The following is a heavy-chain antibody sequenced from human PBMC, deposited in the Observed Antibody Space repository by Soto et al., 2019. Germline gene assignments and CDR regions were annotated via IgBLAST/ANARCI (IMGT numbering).Heavy chain of an antibody. D-gene: IGHD2-2*02. V-gene: IGHV4-59*06. CDR2: IYYSGST. J-gene: IGHJ3*02. Sequence: VRLLESGGGLVQPGGSLKLSCAASGFTFSGSDMHWVRQASGKGLEWVGYIYYSGSTYYNPSLKSRVTISVDTSKNQFSLKLSSVTAADTAVYYCARVLEYQLLYWSRAFDIWGQGTMVTVSS. CDR1: GFTFSGSD. CDR3: ARVLEYQLLYWSRAFDI.